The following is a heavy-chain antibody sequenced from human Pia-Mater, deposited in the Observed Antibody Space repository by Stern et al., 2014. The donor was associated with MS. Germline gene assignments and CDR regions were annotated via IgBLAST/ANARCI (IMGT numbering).Heavy chain of an antibody. CDR1: GFSLSTSGMC. CDR3: GRTTTINKGEDY. Sequence: ESGPALVKPTQTLTLTCTFSGFSLSTSGMCVSWIRQPPGKALEWLALIDWDDDKYYSTSLKTRLTISKDTSKNQVVLKMTDMDPMDTATYYCGRTTTINKGEDYWGQGTLVTVSS. CDR2: IDWDDDK. J-gene: IGHJ4*02. V-gene: IGHV2-70*01. D-gene: IGHD4-11*01.